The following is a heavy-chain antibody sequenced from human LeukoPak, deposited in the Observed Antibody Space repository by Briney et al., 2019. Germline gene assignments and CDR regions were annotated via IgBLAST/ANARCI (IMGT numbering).Heavy chain of an antibody. CDR3: ARGGGYCSGGSCSPMDV. CDR2: ISTSSSHI. V-gene: IGHV3-21*01. Sequence: GGSLRLSCAASGFTFSLYPMNWVRQAPGKGLEWVSSISTSSSHIYFANSVKGRFTIPRDNAKNSLYLQMNSLTAEDTAVYYCARGGGYCSGGSCSPMDVWGKGTTVTVSS. J-gene: IGHJ6*03. D-gene: IGHD2-15*01. CDR1: GFTFSLYP.